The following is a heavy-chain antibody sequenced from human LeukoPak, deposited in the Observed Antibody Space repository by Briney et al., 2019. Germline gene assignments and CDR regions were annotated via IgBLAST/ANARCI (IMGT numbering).Heavy chain of an antibody. V-gene: IGHV3-30*18. Sequence: PGRSLRLSCAASGFTFSSHGMHWVRQAPGKGLEWVAVISYDGSNKYYADSVKGRFTISRDNSKNTLYLQMNSLRAEDTSVYYCAKDRVYSGYESYYFDYWGQGTLVTVSS. D-gene: IGHD5-12*01. CDR3: AKDRVYSGYESYYFDY. J-gene: IGHJ4*02. CDR1: GFTFSSHG. CDR2: ISYDGSNK.